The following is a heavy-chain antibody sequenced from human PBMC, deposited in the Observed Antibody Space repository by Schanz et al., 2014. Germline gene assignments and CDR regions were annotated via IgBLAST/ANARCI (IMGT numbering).Heavy chain of an antibody. CDR3: ARDDKRYFDWLSTFDL. D-gene: IGHD3-9*01. J-gene: IGHJ3*01. CDR2: TSYDGSQK. Sequence: VQLVESGGGLVKPGGSLTLSCAASGFKFSIYAMHWVRQAPGKGLEWVAVTSYDGSQKYYTDSVKGRFTVSRDNSKNTLYLQLNSLRAEDTAVYYCARDDKRYFDWLSTFDLWGQGTMVAVSS. CDR1: GFKFSIYA. V-gene: IGHV3-30*04.